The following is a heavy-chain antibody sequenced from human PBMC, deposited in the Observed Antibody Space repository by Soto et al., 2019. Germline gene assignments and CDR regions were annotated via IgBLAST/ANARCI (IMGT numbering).Heavy chain of an antibody. D-gene: IGHD3-22*01. CDR3: AKDPYYYDSSGYYYPWFDP. CDR2: ISGSGGST. Sequence: QPGGSLRLSCAASGFTFSSYAMSWVRQAPGKGLEWVSAISGSGGSTYYADSVKGRFTISRDNSKNMLYLQMNSLRAEDTAVYYCAKDPYYYDSSGYYYPWFDPWGQGTLVTVS. J-gene: IGHJ5*02. CDR1: GFTFSSYA. V-gene: IGHV3-23*01.